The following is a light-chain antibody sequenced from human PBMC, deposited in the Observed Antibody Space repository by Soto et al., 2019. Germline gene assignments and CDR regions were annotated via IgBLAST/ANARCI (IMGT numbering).Light chain of an antibody. CDR2: AAS. CDR1: QGISSY. CDR3: QQYYSYPWT. V-gene: IGKV1-8*01. J-gene: IGKJ1*01. Sequence: AIRMTQSPSSFSASTGDRVTITCRASQGISSYLAWYHQKPGKAPKLLIYAASTLQGGVSSRFSGSGSATDFTLAISCVQSEYFSTYDCQQYYSYPWTFGQGTKVEIK.